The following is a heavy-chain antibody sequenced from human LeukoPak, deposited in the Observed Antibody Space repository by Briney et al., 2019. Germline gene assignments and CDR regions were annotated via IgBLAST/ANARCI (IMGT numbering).Heavy chain of an antibody. CDR2: ISDSGGST. CDR1: GFTFSTYW. CDR3: ARNKYDSSGRRFDY. Sequence: PGGSLRLSCAASGFTFSTYWMSWVRQAPGKGLEWVSTISDSGGSTYYADSVKGRFTISRDNAKNSLYLQMNSLRAEDTAVYYCARNKYDSSGRRFDYWGQGTLVTVSS. V-gene: IGHV3-23*01. D-gene: IGHD3-22*01. J-gene: IGHJ4*02.